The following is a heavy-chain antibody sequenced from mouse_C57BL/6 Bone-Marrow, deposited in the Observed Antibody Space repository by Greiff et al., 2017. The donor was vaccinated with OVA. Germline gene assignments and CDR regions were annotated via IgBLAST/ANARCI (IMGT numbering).Heavy chain of an antibody. J-gene: IGHJ1*03. Sequence: EVQVVESGGGLVQPGGSLSLSCAASGFTFTDYYMSWVRQPPGKALEWLGFIRNKANGYTTEYSASVKGRFTISRDNSQSILYLQMNALRAEDSATYYCARTLWYFDVWGTGTTVTVSA. V-gene: IGHV7-3*01. CDR3: ARTLWYFDV. CDR2: IRNKANGYTT. CDR1: GFTFTDYY.